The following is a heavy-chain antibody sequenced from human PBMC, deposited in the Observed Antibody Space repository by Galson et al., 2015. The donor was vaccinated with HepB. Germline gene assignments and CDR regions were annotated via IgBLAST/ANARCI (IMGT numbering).Heavy chain of an antibody. CDR2: IIPILGIA. CDR1: GGTFSSYT. Sequence: SVKVSCKASGGTFSSYTISWVRQAPGQGLEWMGRIIPILGIANYAQKFQGRVTITADKSTSTAYMELSSLRSEDTAVYYCARGTGIVATIPGDYWGQGTLVTVSS. V-gene: IGHV1-69*02. D-gene: IGHD5-12*01. CDR3: ARGTGIVATIPGDY. J-gene: IGHJ4*02.